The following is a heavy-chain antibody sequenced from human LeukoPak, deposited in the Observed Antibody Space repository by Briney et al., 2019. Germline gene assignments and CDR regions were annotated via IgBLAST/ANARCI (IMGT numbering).Heavy chain of an antibody. Sequence: SEXLSLTCTVSGYSISSGYYWGWIRQPPGKGLEWIGSIYHSGSTYYNPSLKRRVTISVDRYKNKFSLNLSSVPAADTAVYYCARGSYLYYYDSSGYRYAFDIWGQGTMVTVSS. CDR1: GYSISSGYY. CDR3: ARGSYLYYYDSSGYRYAFDI. D-gene: IGHD3-22*01. CDR2: IYHSGST. V-gene: IGHV4-38-2*02. J-gene: IGHJ3*02.